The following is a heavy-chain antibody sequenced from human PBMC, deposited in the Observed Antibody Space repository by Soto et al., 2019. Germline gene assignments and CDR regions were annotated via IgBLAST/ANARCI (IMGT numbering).Heavy chain of an antibody. CDR3: GRERQWELVTY. CDR1: GYSFSNYG. J-gene: IGHJ6*02. CDR2: ISGYNSNT. D-gene: IGHD1-26*01. V-gene: IGHV1-18*01. Sequence: VQLVQSGGEVKQPGASVKVSCRAPGYSFSNYGITWVRQAPGQGLEWMGWISGYNSNTNYAQKYEGRVRMTTDTTRSTAYLEGRSLRFDETAVYYCGRERQWELVTYWGQATTVTVSS.